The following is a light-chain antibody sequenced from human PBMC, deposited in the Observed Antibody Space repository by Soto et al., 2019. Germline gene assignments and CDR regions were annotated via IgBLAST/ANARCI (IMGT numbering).Light chain of an antibody. J-gene: IGKJ2*01. Sequence: EIVMTQSPATLSVSPGESVTLSCRASQSVASNLAWYQQRPGQAPRLLIYAASARATGIPARFSGSGSGTDFTLAISSLQSEDFAVYYCQLYHHWPPTFTFGHGTSLEIK. CDR1: QSVASN. V-gene: IGKV3D-15*01. CDR3: QLYHHWPPTFT. CDR2: AAS.